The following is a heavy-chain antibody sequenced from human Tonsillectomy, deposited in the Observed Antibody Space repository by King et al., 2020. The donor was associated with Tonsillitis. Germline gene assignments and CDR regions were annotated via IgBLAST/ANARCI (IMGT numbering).Heavy chain of an antibody. CDR2: IWYDGSNK. CDR3: ARPGGSGAVDY. D-gene: IGHD3-10*01. V-gene: IGHV3-33*01. J-gene: IGHJ4*02. CDR1: RFTFSSYG. Sequence: VQLVESGGGVVQPGRSLRLSCAASRFTFSSYGMHWVRQAPGKGLEGVAVIWYDGSNKYYADSVKGRFTISRDNSKNTLYLQMNSLRAEDTAVYYCARPGGSGAVDYWGQGTLVTVSS.